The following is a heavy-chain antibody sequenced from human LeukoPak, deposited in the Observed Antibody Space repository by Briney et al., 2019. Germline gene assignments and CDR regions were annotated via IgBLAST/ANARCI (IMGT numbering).Heavy chain of an antibody. V-gene: IGHV3-23*01. Sequence: GRSLRLSCAASGFTFSSYAMSWVRQAPGKGLEWVSAISGSGGSTYYADSVKGRFTISRDNSKNTLYLQMNSLRAEDTAVYYCAKELGYCSSTSCYPYYYGMDVWGQGTTVTVSS. CDR2: ISGSGGST. CDR3: AKELGYCSSTSCYPYYYGMDV. J-gene: IGHJ6*02. D-gene: IGHD2-2*01. CDR1: GFTFSSYA.